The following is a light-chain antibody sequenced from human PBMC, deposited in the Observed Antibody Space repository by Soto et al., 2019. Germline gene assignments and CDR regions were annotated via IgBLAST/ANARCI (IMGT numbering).Light chain of an antibody. CDR1: QDVSNN. J-gene: IGKJ2*01. Sequence: EIVMTQSPATLPVSPGERATLSCRTSQDVSNNLAWYQQKPVQAPRLLMYGASPRATSTPARFSGSGSGTEFTLTISILQSEDFAGYYCQQYNNWPPMYTFGQGTKLEIK. V-gene: IGKV3-15*01. CDR3: QQYNNWPPMYT. CDR2: GAS.